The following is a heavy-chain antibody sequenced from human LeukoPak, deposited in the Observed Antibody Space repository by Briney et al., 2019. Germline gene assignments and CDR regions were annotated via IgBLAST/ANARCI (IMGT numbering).Heavy chain of an antibody. CDR2: INPNSGGT. J-gene: IGHJ4*02. V-gene: IGHV1-2*06. D-gene: IGHD1-26*01. CDR1: GYTFTGYY. Sequence: ASVKVSCKASGYTFTGYYMHWVRQAPGQGLEWMGRINPNSGGTNYAQKFQGRVTMTRDTSISTAYMELSRLRSDDTAVYYCAKDRGSGSSFDYWGQGTLVTVSS. CDR3: AKDRGSGSSFDY.